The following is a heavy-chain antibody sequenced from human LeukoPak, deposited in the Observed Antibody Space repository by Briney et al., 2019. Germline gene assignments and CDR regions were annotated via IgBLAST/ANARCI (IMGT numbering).Heavy chain of an antibody. J-gene: IGHJ1*01. CDR1: GGTFSSYA. CDR3: ARDLFRSSSYTAAY. D-gene: IGHD6-13*01. Sequence: SVKVSCKASGGTFSSYAISWVRQAPGQGLEWMGRIIPILGIANYAQKFQGRVTITADKSTSTAYMELSSLRSEDTAVYYCARDLFRSSSYTAAYWGQGTLVTVSS. V-gene: IGHV1-69*04. CDR2: IIPILGIA.